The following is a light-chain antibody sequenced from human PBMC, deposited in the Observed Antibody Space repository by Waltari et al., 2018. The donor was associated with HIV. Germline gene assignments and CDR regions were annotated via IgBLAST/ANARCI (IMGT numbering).Light chain of an antibody. CDR3: CSYTTSITFV. CDR2: DVT. J-gene: IGLJ3*02. Sequence: QSALPQPASVSGSPGQSITISCTGSRSDVGYYHYVSWYQQHPGKPPRLIIFDVTYRPSGVSDRFSGSKAGNTASLTISGLQPEDEADYYCCSYTTSITFVFGGGTKLTVL. CDR1: RSDVGYYHY. V-gene: IGLV2-14*03.